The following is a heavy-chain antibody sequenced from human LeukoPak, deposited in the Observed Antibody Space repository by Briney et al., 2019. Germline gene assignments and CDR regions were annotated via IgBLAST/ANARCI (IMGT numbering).Heavy chain of an antibody. V-gene: IGHV3-74*01. CDR2: ITNDGSST. D-gene: IGHD5-18*01. CDR3: ARRYSYGSFDY. J-gene: IGHJ4*02. Sequence: PGGSLRLSCAASGLTFSSHWMHWVRQAPGKGLVWVSRITNDGSSTTYADSVKGRFTISRDNSKNMLYLQMNSLRAEDTAVYYCARRYSYGSFDYWGQGTLVTVSS. CDR1: GLTFSSHW.